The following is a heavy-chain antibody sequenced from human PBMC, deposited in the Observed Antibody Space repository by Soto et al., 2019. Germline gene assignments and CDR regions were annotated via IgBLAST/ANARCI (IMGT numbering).Heavy chain of an antibody. J-gene: IGHJ4*02. CDR1: GFTFSSHA. D-gene: IGHD6-13*01. CDR2: LSDSGGSI. Sequence: EVQLLESGGGLVQPGGSLRLSCTASGFTFSSHAMTWVRQAPGKGLEWVSGLSDSGGSIYYADSVKGRFTISRDNSMKTLYLQMKTLRAEDTAVYYCAKVSSSWYAGFFDLLGQGTLVTLSS. CDR3: AKVSSSWYAGFFDL. V-gene: IGHV3-23*01.